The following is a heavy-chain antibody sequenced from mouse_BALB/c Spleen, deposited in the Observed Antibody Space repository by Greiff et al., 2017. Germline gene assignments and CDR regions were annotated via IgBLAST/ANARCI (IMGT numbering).Heavy chain of an antibody. CDR2: ISSGSSTI. J-gene: IGHJ3*01. V-gene: IGHV5-17*02. D-gene: IGHD2-4*01. CDR1: GFTFSSFG. Sequence: EVQVVESGGGLVQPGGSRKLSCAASGFTFSSFGMHWVRQAPEKGLEWVAYISSGSSTIYYAETVKGRFTISRDNPKNTLFLQMTSLRSEDTAMYYCAREGATMITTGIAYWGQGTLVTVSA. CDR3: AREGATMITTGIAY.